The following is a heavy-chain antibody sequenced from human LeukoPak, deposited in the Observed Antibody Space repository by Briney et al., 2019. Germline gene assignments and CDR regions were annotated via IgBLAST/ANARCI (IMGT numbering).Heavy chain of an antibody. CDR2: ISWDGGGT. Sequence: GGSLRLSCAASGFTFDDYAMHWVRQAPGKGLEWVSLISWDGGGTYYADSVKGRFTISRDNSKNSLYLQMNSLRAEDTALYHCARDFRRIAAAGHDYYYYMDVWGKGTTVTISS. J-gene: IGHJ6*03. CDR1: GFTFDDYA. D-gene: IGHD6-13*01. CDR3: ARDFRRIAAAGHDYYYYMDV. V-gene: IGHV3-43D*03.